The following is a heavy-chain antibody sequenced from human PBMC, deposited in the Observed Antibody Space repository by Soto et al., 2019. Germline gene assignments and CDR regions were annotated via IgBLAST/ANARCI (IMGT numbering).Heavy chain of an antibody. CDR2: INPSARSA. CDR3: ERDTSDANGVIDH. Sequence: ASVKVSCKASGYTFTNYYLHWVRQAPGQGLEWVGMINPSARSASYAQKLRGRLTMDRDTSTTTVYMELSRLTFEDTAVYFCERDTSDANGVIDHWGQGTLVTVSS. V-gene: IGHV1-46*04. J-gene: IGHJ4*02. CDR1: GYTFTNYY. D-gene: IGHD3-10*01.